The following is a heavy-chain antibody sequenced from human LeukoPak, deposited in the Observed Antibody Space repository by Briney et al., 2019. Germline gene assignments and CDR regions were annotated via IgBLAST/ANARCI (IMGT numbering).Heavy chain of an antibody. D-gene: IGHD3-16*01. Sequence: GGFLRLSCAASGFTFSSYAMSWVRQAPGKGLEWVSAISGSGGSTYYADSVKGRFTISRDNSKNTLYLQMNSLGAEDTAVYYCAKDATDYVWGSYREDYWGQGTLVTVSS. CDR2: ISGSGGST. V-gene: IGHV3-23*01. CDR3: AKDATDYVWGSYREDY. CDR1: GFTFSSYA. J-gene: IGHJ4*02.